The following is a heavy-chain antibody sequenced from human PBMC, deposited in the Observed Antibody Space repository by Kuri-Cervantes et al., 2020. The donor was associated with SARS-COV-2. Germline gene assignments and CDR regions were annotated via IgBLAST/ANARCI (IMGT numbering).Heavy chain of an antibody. V-gene: IGHV4-4*02. Sequence: SETLSLTCAVSGGSISSSNWWSWIRQPPGKGLEWIGYISYSGSTYYNPSLKSRLTISADMSKNQFSLKLSSVTAADTAVYYCARVRFSSGYYYYYGMDVWGQGTTVTVSS. J-gene: IGHJ6*02. D-gene: IGHD3-22*01. CDR1: GGSISSSNW. CDR2: ISYSGST. CDR3: ARVRFSSGYYYYYGMDV.